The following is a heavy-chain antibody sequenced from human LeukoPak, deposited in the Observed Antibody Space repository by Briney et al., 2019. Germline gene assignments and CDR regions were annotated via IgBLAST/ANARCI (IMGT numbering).Heavy chain of an antibody. CDR1: GGSISSGDYY. D-gene: IGHD3-3*01. V-gene: IGHV4-31*03. CDR2: IFYTGYT. CDR3: ARAPANDFWSGYVY. Sequence: PSETLSLTCTVSGGSISSGDYYWSWIRQHPGKGLEWIGYIFYTGYTYYGPSLKSRVTISLDTSKNQFSLKLSSVTAADTAVYYCARAPANDFWSGYVYWGQGALVTVSS. J-gene: IGHJ4*02.